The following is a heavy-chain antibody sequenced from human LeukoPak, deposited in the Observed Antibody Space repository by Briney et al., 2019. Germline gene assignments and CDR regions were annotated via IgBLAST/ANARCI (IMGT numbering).Heavy chain of an antibody. J-gene: IGHJ1*01. V-gene: IGHV4-34*01. CDR3: ARGIYCSGGSCYSSSIQH. CDR2: INHSGST. CDR1: GGSFSGYY. D-gene: IGHD2-15*01. Sequence: SETLFLTCAVYGGSFSGYYWSWIRQPPGKGLEWIGEINHSGSTNYNPSLKSRVTISVDTSKNQFSLKLSSVTAADTAVYYCARGIYCSGGSCYSSSIQHWGQGTLVTVSS.